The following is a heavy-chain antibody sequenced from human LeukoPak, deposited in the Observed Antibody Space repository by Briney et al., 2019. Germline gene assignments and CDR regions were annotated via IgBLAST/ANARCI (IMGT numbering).Heavy chain of an antibody. Sequence: HPGSSLRLSCAASRFTLNSYGMHWVRQAPGKGQERLAVILYDGSNNYYPDSVNGRFPISKDNSKHTLYLQLHSLRAEDTAVYYCAKDSSSGCPTCYYYGIDVWRQGTTVTVPS. D-gene: IGHD6-19*01. CDR1: RFTLNSYG. V-gene: IGHV3-30*18. CDR2: ILYDGSNN. CDR3: AKDSSSGCPTCYYYGIDV. J-gene: IGHJ6*02.